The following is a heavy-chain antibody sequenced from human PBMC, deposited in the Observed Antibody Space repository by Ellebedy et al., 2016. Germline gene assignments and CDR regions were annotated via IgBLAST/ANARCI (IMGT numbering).Heavy chain of an antibody. D-gene: IGHD3-3*01. CDR3: TTSYDFWSGDYYFDY. Sequence: GGSLRLSXAASGFTFSNAWMSWVRQAPGKGLEWVGRIKSKTDGGTTDYAAPVKGRFTISRDDSKNTLYLQMNSLKTEDTAVYYCTTSYDFWSGDYYFDYWGQGTLVTVSS. CDR2: IKSKTDGGTT. J-gene: IGHJ4*02. CDR1: GFTFSNAW. V-gene: IGHV3-15*01.